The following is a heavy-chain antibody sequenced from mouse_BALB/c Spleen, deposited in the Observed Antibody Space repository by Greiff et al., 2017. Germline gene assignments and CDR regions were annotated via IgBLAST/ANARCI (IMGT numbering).Heavy chain of an antibody. CDR2: ISDGGSYT. CDR3: ARGWLLRYYAMDY. V-gene: IGHV5-4*02. J-gene: IGHJ4*01. Sequence: EVKLMESGGGLVKPGGSLKLSCAASGFTFSDYYMYWVRQTPEKRLEWVATISDGGSYTYYPDSVKGRFTISRDNAKNNLYLQMSSLKSEDTAMYYCARGWLLRYYAMDYWGQGTSVTVSS. D-gene: IGHD2-3*01. CDR1: GFTFSDYY.